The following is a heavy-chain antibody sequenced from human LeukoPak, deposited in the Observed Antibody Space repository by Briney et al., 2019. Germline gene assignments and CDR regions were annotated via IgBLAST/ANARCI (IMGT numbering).Heavy chain of an antibody. D-gene: IGHD3-3*01. V-gene: IGHV3-30-3*01. CDR3: AKDWSNDFWSGYYTL. CDR1: GFTFSSYA. J-gene: IGHJ4*02. Sequence: GGSLRLSCAASGFTFSSYAMHWVRQAPGKGLEWVAVISYDGSNKYYADPVKGRFTISRDNSKNTLYLQMNSLRAEDTAVYYCAKDWSNDFWSGYYTLWGQGTLVTVSS. CDR2: ISYDGSNK.